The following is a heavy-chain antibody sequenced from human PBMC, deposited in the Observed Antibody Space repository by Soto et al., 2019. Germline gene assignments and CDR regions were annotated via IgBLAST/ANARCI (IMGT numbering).Heavy chain of an antibody. CDR2: IIPMFGTT. Sequence: QVQLVQSGAEVRKPGSSVKVSCKASGGTFSRYAINWVRQAPGQGLEWMGGIIPMFGTTNYAQKFKGRVTITADESTSTVYMELNTLRYADAAVYYCARASIHGSSWYFWFDPWGQGTLVTVSS. D-gene: IGHD6-13*01. CDR3: ARASIHGSSWYFWFDP. J-gene: IGHJ5*01. CDR1: GGTFSRYA. V-gene: IGHV1-69*01.